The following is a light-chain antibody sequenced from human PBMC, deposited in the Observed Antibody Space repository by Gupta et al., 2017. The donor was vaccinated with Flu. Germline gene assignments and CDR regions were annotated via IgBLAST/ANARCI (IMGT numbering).Light chain of an antibody. CDR1: QSVCSY. Sequence: PSTLSVSLGDRATLSCRASQSVCSYLAWYQQRPGQAPRLLIYGASTRDTGIPARFSGSGSGTEFSLTISSLQPEDSAVYYCQQYNDWPWTFGQGTQMESK. J-gene: IGKJ1*01. V-gene: IGKV3-15*01. CDR2: GAS. CDR3: QQYNDWPWT.